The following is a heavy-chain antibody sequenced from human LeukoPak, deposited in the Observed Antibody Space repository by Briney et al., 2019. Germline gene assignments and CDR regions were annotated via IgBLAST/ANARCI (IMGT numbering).Heavy chain of an antibody. V-gene: IGHV3-30*03. CDR2: ISYDGSNK. J-gene: IGHJ4*02. CDR3: ARDLYFSYYFDY. D-gene: IGHD3-9*01. Sequence: GGSLRLSCAASGFTFSSYGMHWVRQAPGKGLEWVAVISYDGSNKYYADSVKGRFTISRDNSKNTLYLQMNSLRAEDTAVYYCARDLYFSYYFDYWGQGTLVTVSS. CDR1: GFTFSSYG.